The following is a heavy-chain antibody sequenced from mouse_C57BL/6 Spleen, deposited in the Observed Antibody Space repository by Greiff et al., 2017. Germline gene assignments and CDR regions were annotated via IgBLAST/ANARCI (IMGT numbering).Heavy chain of an antibody. D-gene: IGHD1-1*01. CDR2: IDPNSGGT. J-gene: IGHJ3*01. CDR3: ARSGYGSTLAWFAY. CDR1: GYTFTSYW. V-gene: IGHV1-72*01. Sequence: LQESGAELVKPGASVKLSCKASGYTFTSYWMHWVKQRPGRGLEWIGRIDPNSGGTKYNEKFKSKATLTVDKPSSTAYMQLSSLTSEDSAVYYCARSGYGSTLAWFAYWGQGTLVTVSA.